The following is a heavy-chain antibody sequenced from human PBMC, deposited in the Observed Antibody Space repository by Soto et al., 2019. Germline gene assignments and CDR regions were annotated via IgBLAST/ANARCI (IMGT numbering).Heavy chain of an antibody. V-gene: IGHV3-21*06. CDR1: GFTFSRYN. D-gene: IGHD2-2*01. CDR2: IISGSGSK. Sequence: EVQLVESGGGLVQPGGSLRLSCVASGFTFSRYNMDWVRQAPGKGPEWVSSIISGSGSKYYADPLKGRFTISRDDAKNLLYLEMNSLRAEDTAAYYCATRMHFTSTRCHPNFQHWGQGTLVTVSS. CDR3: ATRMHFTSTRCHPNFQH. J-gene: IGHJ1*01.